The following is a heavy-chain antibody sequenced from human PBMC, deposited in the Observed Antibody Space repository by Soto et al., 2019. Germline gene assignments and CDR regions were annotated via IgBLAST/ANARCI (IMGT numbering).Heavy chain of an antibody. D-gene: IGHD3-10*01. CDR2: MNPYNGST. Sequence: QVQLVQSGAEVKKPGASVKVSCRASGYTFTSYDIIWVRQAPGQGLECMGWMNPYNGSTGYAQNFQGRVTMTRNTSISTAYMELSSLRSEDTAVYYCARGPGDLGYLDYWGQGALVTVSS. V-gene: IGHV1-8*01. CDR1: GYTFTSYD. J-gene: IGHJ4*02. CDR3: ARGPGDLGYLDY.